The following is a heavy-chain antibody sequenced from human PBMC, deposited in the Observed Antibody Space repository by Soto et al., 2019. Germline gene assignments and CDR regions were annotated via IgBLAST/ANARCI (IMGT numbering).Heavy chain of an antibody. CDR1: GGSISSGGYY. J-gene: IGHJ5*02. V-gene: IGHV4-31*03. Sequence: SETLSLTCTVSGGSISSGGYYWSWIRQHPGKGQEWIGYIYYSGSTYYNQSLKSRVTISVDTSKNQFSLKLSSVTAADSAVYYCARAAHYSSPFRWFDPWGQGTLVTVSS. CDR3: ARAAHYSSPFRWFDP. D-gene: IGHD6-13*01. CDR2: IYYSGST.